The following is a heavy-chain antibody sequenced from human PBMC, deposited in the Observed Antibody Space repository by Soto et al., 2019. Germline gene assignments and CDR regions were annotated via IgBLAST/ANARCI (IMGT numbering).Heavy chain of an antibody. CDR2: IYYNGIT. J-gene: IGHJ5*02. CDR1: GGSVSSYY. CDR3: AKYKGSESSSFWFDL. Sequence: QVQLQESGPRLVKPSETLSLTCTVSGGSVSSYYWSWIRQPPGKGLEWIGYIYYNGITNYNPSLKERVTISLDTSKNQFSLKLTSVTAADTAVYYCAKYKGSESSSFWFDLWGQGTLVTVSS. D-gene: IGHD1-1*01. V-gene: IGHV4-59*02.